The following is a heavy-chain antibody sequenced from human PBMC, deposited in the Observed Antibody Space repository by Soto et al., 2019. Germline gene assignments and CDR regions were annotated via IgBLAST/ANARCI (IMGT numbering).Heavy chain of an antibody. D-gene: IGHD5-12*01. CDR1: GDSISAYS. J-gene: IGHJ4*02. V-gene: IGHV4-59*01. Sequence: PSETLSLTCIVSGDSISAYSWSWVRQPPGKGLEWIGNIHYNGNTKYNPSLKSRVSMSVDTSKNQFSLRLISVTAADTAKYFCEGEGNLGRWLHPIDFWGQGTLVTVSS. CDR3: EGEGNLGRWLHPIDF. CDR2: IHYNGNT.